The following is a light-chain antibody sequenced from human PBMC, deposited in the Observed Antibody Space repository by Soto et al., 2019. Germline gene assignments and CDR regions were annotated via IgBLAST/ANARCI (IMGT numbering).Light chain of an antibody. CDR3: QKYNSAPRS. V-gene: IGKV1-6*01. CDR2: AAS. J-gene: IGKJ3*01. Sequence: AIQMTQSPSSLSSSVGDRVTITCRASQGIRNDLGWYQQKPGKAPKLLIYAASSLQSGVPSRFSGSGSGTDFTLTISSLQPEDVATYYCQKYNSAPRSFGPGTKVDI. CDR1: QGIRND.